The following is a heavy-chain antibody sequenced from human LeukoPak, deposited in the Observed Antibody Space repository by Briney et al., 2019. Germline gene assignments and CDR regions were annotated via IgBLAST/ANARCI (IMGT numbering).Heavy chain of an antibody. CDR3: ARGRLEYGQIVYYFDY. V-gene: IGHV4-34*01. CDR1: GGSFGGYY. J-gene: IGHJ4*02. CDR2: INHSGST. Sequence: SETLSLTCAVYGGSFGGYYWSWIRQPPGKGLEWIGEINHSGSTNYNPSLKSRVTISVDTSKNQFSLKLSSVTAADTAVYYCARGRLEYGQIVYYFDYWGQGTLVTVSS. D-gene: IGHD1-1*01.